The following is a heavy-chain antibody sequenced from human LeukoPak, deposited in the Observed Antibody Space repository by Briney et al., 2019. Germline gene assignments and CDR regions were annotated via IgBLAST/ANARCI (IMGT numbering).Heavy chain of an antibody. CDR1: GYTFTGYY. D-gene: IGHD6-6*01. V-gene: IGHV1-2*02. J-gene: IGHJ3*02. CDR3: ARGVYGLLDAFDI. CDR2: INPNGGGT. Sequence: GASVKVSCKASGYTFTGYYMHWVRQAPGQGLEWMGWINPNGGGTNYAQKFQGRVTMTRDTSISTAYMELSRLRSDDTAVYYCARGVYGLLDAFDIWGQGTMVTVSS.